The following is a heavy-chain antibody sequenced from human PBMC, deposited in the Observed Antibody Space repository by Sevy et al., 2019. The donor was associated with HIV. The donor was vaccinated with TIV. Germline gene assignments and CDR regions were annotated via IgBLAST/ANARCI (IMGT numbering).Heavy chain of an antibody. V-gene: IGHV4-59*01. CDR2: AYYSGGT. Sequence: SETLSLTCTVSGGSLNTYGWSWIRQPPGKGLEWIGYAYYSGGTNYNPSLKSRLTILVGTSERQFSLQLSSVTPADTAVYYCGRDNWGSIDYWGQGVLVTVSS. D-gene: IGHD7-27*01. CDR3: GRDNWGSIDY. CDR1: GGSLNTYG. J-gene: IGHJ4*02.